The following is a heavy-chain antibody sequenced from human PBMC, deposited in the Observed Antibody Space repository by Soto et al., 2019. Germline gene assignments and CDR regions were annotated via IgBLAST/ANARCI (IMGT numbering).Heavy chain of an antibody. V-gene: IGHV3-21*01. Sequence: GGSLRLSCAASGFTFSSYSMNWVRQAPGKGLEWVSSISSSSSYIYYADSVKGRFTISRDNAKNSLYLQMNSLRAEDTAVYYCARDLRNSSSSRGPMDVWGKGTTVTVSS. D-gene: IGHD6-6*01. J-gene: IGHJ6*03. CDR3: ARDLRNSSSSRGPMDV. CDR2: ISSSSSYI. CDR1: GFTFSSYS.